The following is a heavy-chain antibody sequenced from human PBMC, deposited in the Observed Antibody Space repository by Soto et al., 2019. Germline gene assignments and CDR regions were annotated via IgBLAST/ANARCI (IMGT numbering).Heavy chain of an antibody. CDR3: ARQLSGGSYKFDY. D-gene: IGHD2-15*01. J-gene: IGHJ4*02. V-gene: IGHV4-59*08. Sequence: PSETLSLTCTVSGGSISSYYWSWIRQPPGKGLEWIGYIYYSGSTNYNPSLKSRVTISVDTSKNQFSLKLSSVTAADTAVYYCARQLSGGSYKFDYWGQGTLVTVSS. CDR1: GGSISSYY. CDR2: IYYSGST.